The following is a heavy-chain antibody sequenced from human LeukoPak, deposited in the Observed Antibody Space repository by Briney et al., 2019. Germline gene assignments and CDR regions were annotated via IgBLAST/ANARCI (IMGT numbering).Heavy chain of an antibody. CDR3: AANSYGYYYYYYYMDV. CDR2: IYYSGST. V-gene: IGHV4-59*01. J-gene: IGHJ6*03. Sequence: SETLSLTCAVYGGSFSGYYWSWIRQPPGKGLEWIGYIYYSGSTNYNPSLKSRVTISVDTSKNQFSLKLSSVTAADTAVYYCAANSYGYYYYYYYMDVWGKGTTVTVSS. D-gene: IGHD5-18*01. CDR1: GGSFSGYY.